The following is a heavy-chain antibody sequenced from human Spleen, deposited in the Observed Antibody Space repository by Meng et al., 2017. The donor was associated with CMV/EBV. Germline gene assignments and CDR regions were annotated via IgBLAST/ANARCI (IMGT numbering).Heavy chain of an antibody. CDR3: ARDGEGVQLSYYYYGMDV. D-gene: IGHD3-10*01. Sequence: ASVKVSCKASGYTFTGYYMHWVRQAPGQGLEWMGWINPNSGGTNYAQKFQGRVTMTRDTSIGTAYMELSRLTSDDTAVYYCARDGEGVQLSYYYYGMDVWGQGTTVTVSS. V-gene: IGHV1-2*02. CDR2: INPNSGGT. J-gene: IGHJ6*02. CDR1: GYTFTGYY.